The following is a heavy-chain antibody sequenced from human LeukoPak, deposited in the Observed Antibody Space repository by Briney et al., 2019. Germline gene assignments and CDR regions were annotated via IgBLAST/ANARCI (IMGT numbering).Heavy chain of an antibody. D-gene: IGHD1-26*01. CDR3: ARDPSGSYYFDY. V-gene: IGHV3-23*01. Sequence: GGSLRLSCAASRFTLSTYWMSWVRQAPGKGLEWVSGISGSGDNTYYADSVKGRFTISRDNSKNTLYLQMNSLRAEDTAVYYCARDPSGSYYFDYWGQGTLVTVSS. CDR2: ISGSGDNT. CDR1: RFTLSTYW. J-gene: IGHJ4*02.